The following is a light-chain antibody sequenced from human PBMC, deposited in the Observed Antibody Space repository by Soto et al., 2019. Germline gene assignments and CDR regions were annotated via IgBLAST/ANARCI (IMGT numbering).Light chain of an antibody. CDR1: SSDVGAYNR. V-gene: IGLV2-18*01. CDR2: EVN. J-gene: IGLJ2*01. CDR3: SLYTSSSTVT. Sequence: QSVLTQPPSVSASPGQSVTIPCTATSSDVGAYNRVSWYQQYPGTPPKLMISEVNNRPSGVPDRFSGSKSANTASLTISGLQAEDEADYYCSLYTSSSTVTFGGGTKVTVL.